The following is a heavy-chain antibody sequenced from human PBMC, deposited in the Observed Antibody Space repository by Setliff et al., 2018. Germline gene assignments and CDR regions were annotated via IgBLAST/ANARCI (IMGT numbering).Heavy chain of an antibody. V-gene: IGHV1-18*01. CDR3: ARAQSWSGGPYYFDN. J-gene: IGHJ4*02. Sequence: ASVKVSCKDSGYTFSTYGISWVRQAPGQGLEWMGWISAYNGNTNYAQRFQGRVTMTTDTSISTAYMDLSSLRFEDTAVYYCARAQSWSGGPYYFDNWGQGTLVTVSS. CDR2: ISAYNGNT. CDR1: GYTFSTYG. D-gene: IGHD3-3*01.